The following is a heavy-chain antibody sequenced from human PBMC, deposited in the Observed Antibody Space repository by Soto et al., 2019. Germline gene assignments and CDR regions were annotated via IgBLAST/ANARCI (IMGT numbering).Heavy chain of an antibody. J-gene: IGHJ6*02. CDR1: GGTFSSYA. D-gene: IGHD5-12*01. Sequence: SVKVSCKASGGTFSSYAISWVRQAPGQGLEWMGGIIPIFGTANYAQKFQGRVTITADESTSTAYMELSSLRSEDTAVYYCARDDVATISYYGMDVWGQGTTVSVSS. CDR2: IIPIFGTA. CDR3: ARDDVATISYYGMDV. V-gene: IGHV1-69*13.